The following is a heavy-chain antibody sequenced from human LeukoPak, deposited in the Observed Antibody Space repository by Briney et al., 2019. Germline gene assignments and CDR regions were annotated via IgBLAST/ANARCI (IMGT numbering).Heavy chain of an antibody. Sequence: GGSLRPSCAASGFTFSGYAMHWVRQAPGKGLEWVAVILHDGSKKYYVDSVKGRFTISRDNSINTLFLQLDSLRPEDSAVYYCAKTPTNWYTLDYWGQGTLVTVSS. CDR3: AKTPTNWYTLDY. J-gene: IGHJ4*02. V-gene: IGHV3-30*18. D-gene: IGHD2-2*02. CDR2: ILHDGSKK. CDR1: GFTFSGYA.